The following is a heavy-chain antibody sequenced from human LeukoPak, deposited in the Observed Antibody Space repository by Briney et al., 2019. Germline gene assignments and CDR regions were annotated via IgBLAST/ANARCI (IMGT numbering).Heavy chain of an antibody. CDR1: GYSFTSHY. CDR3: ARDNSVGDVAWWFDP. Sequence: ASVKVSCKASGYSFTSHYMHWVRQAPGQGLEWLGLINPSGSSTLYAQKFQGRVTMTRDMSTTTDYMELSSLRSEDTAVYYCARDNSVGDVAWWFDPWGQGTLVTVSS. D-gene: IGHD1-26*01. V-gene: IGHV1-46*01. J-gene: IGHJ5*02. CDR2: INPSGSST.